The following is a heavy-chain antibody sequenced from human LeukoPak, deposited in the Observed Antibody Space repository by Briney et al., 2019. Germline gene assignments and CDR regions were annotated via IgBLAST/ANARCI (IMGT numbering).Heavy chain of an antibody. J-gene: IGHJ4*02. D-gene: IGHD4-23*01. V-gene: IGHV3-23*01. CDR3: AKRSDYGGSGNYFGF. Sequence: PGGSLRLSCAASGFTFSSYGMSWVRQAPGKGLEWVSTISGRDSNTYYADSVTGRFTISRDNSKNTLYLQMNSLRAEDTAVYYCAKRSDYGGSGNYFGFWGQGTPVTVSS. CDR2: ISGRDSNT. CDR1: GFTFSSYG.